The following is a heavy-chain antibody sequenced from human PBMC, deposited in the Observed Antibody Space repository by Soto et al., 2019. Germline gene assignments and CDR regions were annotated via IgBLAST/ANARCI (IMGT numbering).Heavy chain of an antibody. CDR2: IYPRDSDT. CDR1: GFSFSIYW. Sequence: GESLKISCKGSGFSFSIYWIGWVRQMPGKGLECMGIIYPRDSDTRYNPSFQGQVTISVDTSISTAYLQWSSLRTSDTAMYYCTRTGVSSTFEIWGLGTMVTVSS. V-gene: IGHV5-51*01. D-gene: IGHD3-3*01. CDR3: TRTGVSSTFEI. J-gene: IGHJ3*02.